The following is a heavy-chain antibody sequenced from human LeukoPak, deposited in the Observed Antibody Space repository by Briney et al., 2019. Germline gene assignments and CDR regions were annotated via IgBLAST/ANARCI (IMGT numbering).Heavy chain of an antibody. V-gene: IGHV1-8*01. CDR3: ASLPGYYYDSSGPP. J-gene: IGHJ5*02. Sequence: ASVKVSCKASGYTFTSYDINWVRQATGQGLEWMGWMNPNSGNTGNAQKFQGRVTMTRNTSISTAYMELSSLRSEDTAVYYCASLPGYYYDSSGPPWGQGTLVTVSS. CDR2: MNPNSGNT. CDR1: GYTFTSYD. D-gene: IGHD3-22*01.